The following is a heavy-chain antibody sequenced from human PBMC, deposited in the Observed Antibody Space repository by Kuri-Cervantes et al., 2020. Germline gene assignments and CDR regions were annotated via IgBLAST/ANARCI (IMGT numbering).Heavy chain of an antibody. D-gene: IGHD2-2*03. V-gene: IGHV4-59*01. CDR1: GCSISSYY. J-gene: IGHJ4*01. CDR2: IYYSGST. Sequence: SETLSLSCTVSGCSISSYYWSWIRQPPGKGLEWIGYIYYSGSTNYNPSLKSRVTISVDTYKNQFPLKLSFVTAADTAVYYCARGLDYPSTFDYCGQLAMVTVSS. CDR3: ARGLDYPSTFDY.